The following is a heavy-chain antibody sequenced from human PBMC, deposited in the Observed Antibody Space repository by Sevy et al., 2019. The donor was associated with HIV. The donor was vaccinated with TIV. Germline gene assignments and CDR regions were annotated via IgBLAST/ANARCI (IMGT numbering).Heavy chain of an antibody. Sequence: ASVKVSCKVSGKSLTAFSMHWVRQAPGKGLEWMGSFDPEDGETIYAQKLQGRLTMTEDTSTDIAYMELSRLRSEDTAVYYCATTKDYTETSGSPFDYWGQGTLVTVSS. CDR1: GKSLTAFS. CDR3: ATTKDYTETSGSPFDY. V-gene: IGHV1-24*01. CDR2: FDPEDGET. D-gene: IGHD3-22*01. J-gene: IGHJ4*02.